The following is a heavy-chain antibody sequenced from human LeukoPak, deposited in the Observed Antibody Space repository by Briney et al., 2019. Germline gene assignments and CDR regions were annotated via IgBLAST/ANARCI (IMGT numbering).Heavy chain of an antibody. Sequence: SETLSLTCTVSGGSISSYYWSWIRQPPGKGLEWIGYIYYSGSTKYNPSLKSRVTISVDASKTQFSLKLNSVTAADTAVYYCARGSRELYYFDYWGQGSLVTVSS. CDR1: GGSISSYY. J-gene: IGHJ4*02. CDR2: IYYSGST. D-gene: IGHD1-7*01. CDR3: ARGSRELYYFDY. V-gene: IGHV4-59*01.